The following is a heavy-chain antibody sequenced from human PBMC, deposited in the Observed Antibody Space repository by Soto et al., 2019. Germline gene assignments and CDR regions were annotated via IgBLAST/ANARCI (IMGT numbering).Heavy chain of an antibody. J-gene: IGHJ4*02. D-gene: IGHD3-16*02. CDR2: INHSGST. CDR1: GGSFSGYY. CDR3: ARVGGDYVWGSYRSYYFDY. Sequence: QVQLQQWGAGLLKPSETLSLTCAVYGGSFSGYYWSWIRQPPGKGLEWIGEINHSGSTNYNPSLKSRVTISVDTSKNQFSLKLRFVTAADTAVYYCARVGGDYVWGSYRSYYFDYWGQGTLVTVSS. V-gene: IGHV4-34*01.